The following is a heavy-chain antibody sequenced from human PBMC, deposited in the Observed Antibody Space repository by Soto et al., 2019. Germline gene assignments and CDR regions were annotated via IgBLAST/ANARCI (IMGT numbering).Heavy chain of an antibody. D-gene: IGHD3-22*01. J-gene: IGHJ4*02. V-gene: IGHV3-21*01. CDR1: GFTFSSYS. Sequence: GGSLRLSCAASGFTFSSYSMNWVRQAPGKGLEWVSSISSSSSYIYYADSVKGRFTISRDNAKNSLYLQMNSLRAEDTAVYYCARDFWYDSSGYYYGAPYYFDYWGQGTLVTVSS. CDR2: ISSSSSYI. CDR3: ARDFWYDSSGYYYGAPYYFDY.